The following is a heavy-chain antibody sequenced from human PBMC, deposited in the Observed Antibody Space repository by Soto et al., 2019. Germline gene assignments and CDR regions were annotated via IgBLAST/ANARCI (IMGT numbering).Heavy chain of an antibody. CDR2: ISAYNGNT. J-gene: IGHJ3*02. CDR3: ARGSTRRAMDAFDI. Sequence: ASVNVSGKASGYTFTSYAIICVRRAPGQGLEWMGWISAYNGNTNYAQKLQGRVTMTTDTSTSTAYMELRSLRSDDTAVYYCARGSTRRAMDAFDIWGQGTMVTVSS. CDR1: GYTFTSYA. V-gene: IGHV1-18*04.